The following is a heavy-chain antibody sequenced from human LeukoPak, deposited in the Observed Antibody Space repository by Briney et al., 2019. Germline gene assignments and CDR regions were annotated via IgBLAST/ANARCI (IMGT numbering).Heavy chain of an antibody. V-gene: IGHV3-9*01. CDR3: ARRYYDSSGYPGAFDI. CDR2: ISWNSGSI. J-gene: IGHJ3*02. D-gene: IGHD3-22*01. Sequence: GGSLRLSCAASGFTFDDYAMHWVRQAPGKGLEWVSGISWNSGSIGYADSVKGRFTISRDNAKNSLYLQMNSLRAEDTALYYCARRYYDSSGYPGAFDIWGQGTMVTVSS. CDR1: GFTFDDYA.